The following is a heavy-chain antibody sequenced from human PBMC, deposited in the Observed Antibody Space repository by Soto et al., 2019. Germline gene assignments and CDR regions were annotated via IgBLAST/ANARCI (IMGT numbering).Heavy chain of an antibody. Sequence: SETLFLTFTVSGSSIRGYLWTWVRQPPGRGLEWIGYIYYTGRTNYNPSLKSRLTISVDTSNNQFSLRLDSVTAADTAVYYCARDPGYSSSPANWLDPWGQGTLVTVSS. CDR3: ARDPGYSSSPANWLDP. CDR2: IYYTGRT. V-gene: IGHV4-59*01. J-gene: IGHJ5*02. CDR1: GSSIRGYL. D-gene: IGHD5-18*01.